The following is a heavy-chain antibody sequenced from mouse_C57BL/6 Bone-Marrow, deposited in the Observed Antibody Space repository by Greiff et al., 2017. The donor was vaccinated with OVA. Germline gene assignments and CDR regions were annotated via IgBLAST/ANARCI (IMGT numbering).Heavy chain of an antibody. V-gene: IGHV10-1*01. CDR1: GFSFNTYA. CDR3: VRQGNWAFDY. J-gene: IGHJ2*01. CDR2: IRSKSNNYAT. D-gene: IGHD4-1*01. Sequence: EVKLMESGGGLVQPKGSLKLSCAASGFSFNTYAMNWVRQAPGKGLEWVARIRSKSNNYATYYADSVKDRFTISRDDSESMLYLQMNNLKTEDTAMYYCVRQGNWAFDYWGQGTTLTVSS.